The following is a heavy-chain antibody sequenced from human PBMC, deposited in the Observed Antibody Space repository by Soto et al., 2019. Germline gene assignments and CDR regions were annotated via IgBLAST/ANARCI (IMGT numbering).Heavy chain of an antibody. CDR3: ARESEDLTSNFDY. Sequence: GSLRLSCAAPGFTFTRYSMNWVRQAPGKGLEWVSSISSTTNYIYYGDSMKGRFTISRDNGKNSLYLEMHSLRAEDTAVYYCARESEDLTSNFDYWGQGTLVTVSS. J-gene: IGHJ4*02. CDR1: GFTFTRYS. CDR2: ISSTTNYI. V-gene: IGHV3-21*06.